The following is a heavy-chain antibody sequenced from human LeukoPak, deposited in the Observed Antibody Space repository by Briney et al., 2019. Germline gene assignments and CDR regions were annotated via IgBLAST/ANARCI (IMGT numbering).Heavy chain of an antibody. Sequence: SVKVSCKASGGTFSSYAISWVRQAPGQGLEWMGGIIPIFGTANYAQKFQGRVTITADESTSTAYTELSSLRSEDTAVYYCARGSTSFNWFGPWGQGTLVTVSS. CDR1: GGTFSSYA. J-gene: IGHJ5*02. CDR2: IIPIFGTA. CDR3: ARGSTSFNWFGP. V-gene: IGHV1-69*13. D-gene: IGHD2-2*01.